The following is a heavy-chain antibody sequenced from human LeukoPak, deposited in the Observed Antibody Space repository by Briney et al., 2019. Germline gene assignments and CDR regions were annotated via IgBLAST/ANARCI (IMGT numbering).Heavy chain of an antibody. CDR3: AKLPVSYSSGWSNFDY. CDR2: ISDTGGST. CDR1: GFTFSNYA. V-gene: IGHV3-23*01. Sequence: GRSLRLSCAASGFTFSNYAMSWVRQAPGEGLEWVSGISDTGGSTHYADSVKGRFTISRDNSKNTLYLQMNSLRAEDTAIYYCAKLPVSYSSGWSNFDYWGQGTLVTVSS. J-gene: IGHJ4*02. D-gene: IGHD6-19*01.